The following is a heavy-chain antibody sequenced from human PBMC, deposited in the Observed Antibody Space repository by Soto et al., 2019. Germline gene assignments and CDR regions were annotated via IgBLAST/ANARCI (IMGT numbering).Heavy chain of an antibody. V-gene: IGHV3-7*02. D-gene: IGHD3-16*01. CDR1: GYTFSSYW. J-gene: IGHJ6*02. CDR3: AKGGSTGPSYYYGMDV. Sequence: GGSLGLSCAASGYTFSSYWMGWARQAQGKGLEWVANIKQDGSEKYYVDSVKGRFTISRDNSKNTVYLQMSGLRAEDTAVYYCAKGGSTGPSYYYGMDVWGQGTTVTVSS. CDR2: IKQDGSEK.